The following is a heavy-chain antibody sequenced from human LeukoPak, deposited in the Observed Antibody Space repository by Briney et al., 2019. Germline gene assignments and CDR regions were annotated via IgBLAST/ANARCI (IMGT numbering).Heavy chain of an antibody. J-gene: IGHJ4*02. CDR1: GGSISSYY. CDR3: ARDKYSSSSFDY. D-gene: IGHD6-6*01. CDR2: IYYSGST. Sequence: SETLSLTCTVSGGSISSYYWSWLRQPPGKGLEWIGYIYYSGSTNYNPSLKSRLTISVDTSKNQFSLKLSSVTAADTAVYYCARDKYSSSSFDYWGQGTLVTVSS. V-gene: IGHV4-59*01.